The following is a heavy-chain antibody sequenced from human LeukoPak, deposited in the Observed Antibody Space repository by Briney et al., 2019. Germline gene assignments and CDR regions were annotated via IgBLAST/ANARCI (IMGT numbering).Heavy chain of an antibody. J-gene: IGHJ4*02. V-gene: IGHV3-30*09. CDR3: AKDSNYYGSGSYSKGPVDY. CDR2: ISDDGTSK. D-gene: IGHD3-10*01. Sequence: GGSLRLSCVTSGFTFSNHAMHWVRQAPGKGLEWVAVISDDGTSKYYADSVKGRFAISRDNSKNTLYLQMNSLRAEDTAIYYCAKDSNYYGSGSYSKGPVDYWGQGTLVTVSS. CDR1: GFTFSNHA.